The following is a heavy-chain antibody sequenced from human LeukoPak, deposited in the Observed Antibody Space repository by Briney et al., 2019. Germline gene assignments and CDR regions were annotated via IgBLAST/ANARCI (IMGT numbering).Heavy chain of an antibody. Sequence: SETLSLTCTVSGVSISRYYWSWVRQPPGKGLEWIGYIYYSGSTNYNPSLRSRVTISVDTSKNQFSLKLSSVTAADTAVYYCARTGAAMVYYFDYWGQGTLVTVSS. CDR1: GVSISRYY. J-gene: IGHJ4*02. V-gene: IGHV4-59*08. CDR2: IYYSGST. CDR3: ARTGAAMVYYFDY. D-gene: IGHD5-18*01.